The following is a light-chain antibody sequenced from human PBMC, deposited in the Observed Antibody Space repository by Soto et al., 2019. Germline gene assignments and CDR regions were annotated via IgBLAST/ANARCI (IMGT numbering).Light chain of an antibody. CDR1: QSVSSF. CDR3: QQYGSSPDT. Sequence: IVRTQSPATLSVSPGERSTLYCMASQSVSSFLAWYQQKPGQAPRLLIYDASNRATGIPVRFSGSGSGTDFTLTISSLEPEDFAVYYCQQYGSSPDTFGQGTRLEIK. J-gene: IGKJ5*01. V-gene: IGKV3-20*01. CDR2: DAS.